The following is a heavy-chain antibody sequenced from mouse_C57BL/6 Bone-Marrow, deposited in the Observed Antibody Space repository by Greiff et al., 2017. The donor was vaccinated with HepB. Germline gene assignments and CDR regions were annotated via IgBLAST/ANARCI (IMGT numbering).Heavy chain of an antibody. CDR3: ARQSNDAMDY. CDR2: ISNGGGST. J-gene: IGHJ4*01. Sequence: EVQLVESGGGLVQPGGSLKLSCAASGFTFSDYYMYWVRQTPEKRLEWVAYISNGGGSTYYPDTVKGRFTISRDNAKNTLYLQMSRLKSEDTAMYYCARQSNDAMDYWGQGTSVTVSS. V-gene: IGHV5-12*01. D-gene: IGHD2-5*01. CDR1: GFTFSDYY.